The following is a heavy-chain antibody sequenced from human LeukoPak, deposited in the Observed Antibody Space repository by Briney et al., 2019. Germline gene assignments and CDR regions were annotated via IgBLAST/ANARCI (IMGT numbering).Heavy chain of an antibody. CDR1: GFTLSTYG. CDR2: IRYDGTKE. J-gene: IGHJ1*01. D-gene: IGHD5-12*01. Sequence: PGGSLRLSCAASGFTLSTYGMHWVRQAPGKGLEGAAFIRYDGTKEYYAASVRGRFTISRDNYKNTLYLQMSSLRSEATAVYYCAQGTSILATINNWGQGTLVTVSS. CDR3: AQGTSILATINN. V-gene: IGHV3-30*02.